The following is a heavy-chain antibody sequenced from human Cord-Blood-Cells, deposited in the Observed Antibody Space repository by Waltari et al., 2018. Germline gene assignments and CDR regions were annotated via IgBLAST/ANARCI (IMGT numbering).Heavy chain of an antibody. CDR3: ARELGSGWSHDAFDI. Sequence: QVQLVQSGAEVKKPGSSVKVSCKASGGTFSSYAISWVRQAPGQGLEWMGRIIAILGIANYAQKFQGRVTITADKSTSTAYMELSSLRSEDTAVYYCARELGSGWSHDAFDIWGQGTMVTVSS. J-gene: IGHJ3*02. CDR1: GGTFSSYA. D-gene: IGHD6-19*01. V-gene: IGHV1-69*09. CDR2: IIAILGIA.